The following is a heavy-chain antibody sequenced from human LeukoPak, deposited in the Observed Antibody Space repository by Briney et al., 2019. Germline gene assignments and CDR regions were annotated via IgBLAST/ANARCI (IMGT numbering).Heavy chain of an antibody. CDR1: VYTFTIYY. J-gene: IGHJ4*02. V-gene: IGHV1-46*01. CDR3: ARDGMEQGDCHY. Sequence: ASVKLSCKASVYTFTIYYMHWVRQAPGQGLEWMGIIKPSGGSTSYAEKFQGRVTMTRDTSTSTGYMELSSLRSEDTAVYYGARDGMEQGDCHYWGQGTLVTVSS. CDR2: IKPSGGST. D-gene: IGHD2-21*01.